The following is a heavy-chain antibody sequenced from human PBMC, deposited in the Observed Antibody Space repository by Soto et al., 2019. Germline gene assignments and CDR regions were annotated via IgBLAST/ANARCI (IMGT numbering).Heavy chain of an antibody. V-gene: IGHV1-69*12. CDR3: ARGNHRWLQVWYFDL. CDR1: GGTFSSYT. Sequence: QVQLVQSGAEVKKPGSSVTVSCKASGGTFSSYTISWVRQAPGQGLEWMGGIIPIFGTANYAQKFQGRVTITADESTSTASMELSSLRSEDTAVYYCARGNHRWLQVWYFDLWGHGTLVTVSS. J-gene: IGHJ2*01. D-gene: IGHD5-12*01. CDR2: IIPIFGTA.